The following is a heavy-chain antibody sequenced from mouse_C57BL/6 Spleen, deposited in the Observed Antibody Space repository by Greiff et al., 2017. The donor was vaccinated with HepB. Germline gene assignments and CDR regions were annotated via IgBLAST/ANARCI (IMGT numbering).Heavy chain of an antibody. CDR2: IDPENGDT. Sequence: EVKLQESGAELVRPGASVKLSCTASGFNIKDDYMHWVKQRPEQGLEWIGWIDPENGDTEYASKFQGKATITADTSSNTAYLQLSSLTSEDTAVYYCTTSGTNFDYWGQGTTLTVSS. CDR1: GFNIKDDY. J-gene: IGHJ2*01. V-gene: IGHV14-4*01. D-gene: IGHD4-1*01. CDR3: TTSGTNFDY.